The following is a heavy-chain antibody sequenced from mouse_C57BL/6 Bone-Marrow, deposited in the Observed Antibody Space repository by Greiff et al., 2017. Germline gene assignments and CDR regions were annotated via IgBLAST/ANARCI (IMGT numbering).Heavy chain of an antibody. Sequence: EVKLMESGGGLVKPGGSLKLSCAASGFTFSDYGMHWVRQAPEKGLEWVAYISSGSSTIYYADTVKGRFTISRDNAKNTLFLQMTSLRSEDTAMYYCARRGVITTVVAPWYFDVWGTGTTVTVSS. D-gene: IGHD1-1*01. J-gene: IGHJ1*03. V-gene: IGHV5-17*01. CDR2: ISSGSSTI. CDR1: GFTFSDYG. CDR3: ARRGVITTVVAPWYFDV.